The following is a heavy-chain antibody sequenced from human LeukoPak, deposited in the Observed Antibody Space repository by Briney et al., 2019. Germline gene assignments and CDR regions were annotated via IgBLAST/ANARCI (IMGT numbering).Heavy chain of an antibody. CDR3: AKEFYFATAV. D-gene: IGHD2-15*01. CDR2: IGTTSGAI. J-gene: IGHJ6*02. CDR1: GFTFNAFG. Sequence: GGSLRLSCAASGFTFNAFGMNWVRQAPGKGLEWVSYIGTTSGAIYYADSVKGRFTISRDSAKNSLYLQMNSLRAEDTAVYYCAKEFYFATAVWGQGTTVTVS. V-gene: IGHV3-48*01.